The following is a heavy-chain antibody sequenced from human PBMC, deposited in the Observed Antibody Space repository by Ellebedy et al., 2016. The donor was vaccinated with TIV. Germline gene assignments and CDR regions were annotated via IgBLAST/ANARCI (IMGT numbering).Heavy chain of an antibody. CDR1: GFSLSTNW. V-gene: IGHV3-74*01. Sequence: GGSLRLSXAASGFSLSTNWMHWVRQAPGKGLVWVSCINTDGSSTRYADSVKGRFSISRDNAKNTLFLQMNSLRAEDTAVYYCARESYYGMVVWGQGTSVTVSS. CDR3: ARESYYGMVV. J-gene: IGHJ6*02. CDR2: INTDGSST.